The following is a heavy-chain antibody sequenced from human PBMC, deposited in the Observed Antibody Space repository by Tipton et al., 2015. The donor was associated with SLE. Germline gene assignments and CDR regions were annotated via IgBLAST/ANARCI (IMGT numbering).Heavy chain of an antibody. J-gene: IGHJ4*02. V-gene: IGHV3-66*01. CDR2: IYSGGPT. D-gene: IGHD2-21*01. CDR3: AKASCVGDCKSPGQHRPQYPDY. CDR1: GFNVSTYY. Sequence: GSLRLSCAASGFNVSTYYMTWVRQSPGKGLEWVSVIYSGGPTYYADSVKGRFTISRDNSKNTVYLHMNTVRVDDTAVYYCAKASCVGDCKSPGQHRPQYPDYWGQGTLVTVSS.